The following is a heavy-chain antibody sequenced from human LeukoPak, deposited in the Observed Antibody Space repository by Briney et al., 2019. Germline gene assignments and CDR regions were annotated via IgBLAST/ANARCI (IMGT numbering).Heavy chain of an antibody. Sequence: PGGSLRLSCAASGVSVSSNFMIWVRQAPGKGREWFSLIYSGGETSYADSVKGRFSISRDNSKNTLYLQMNSLRVEDTAVYYCTRDPPAVAINTYAWGQGTLVTVSS. V-gene: IGHV3-66*01. D-gene: IGHD6-13*01. CDR3: TRDPPAVAINTYA. CDR2: IYSGGET. CDR1: GVSVSSNF. J-gene: IGHJ5*02.